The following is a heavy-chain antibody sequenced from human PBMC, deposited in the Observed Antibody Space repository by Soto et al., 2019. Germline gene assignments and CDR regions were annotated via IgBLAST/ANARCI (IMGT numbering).Heavy chain of an antibody. CDR1: GFTFSIYT. CDR2: ISSSSSYI. D-gene: IGHD5-18*01. V-gene: IGHV3-21*01. J-gene: IGHJ3*02. Sequence: ESGGGLVKPGGSLRLSCAVSGFTFSIYTMNWVRQAPGKGREWVSSISSSSSYIYYADSVKGRFTISRDNAKNSLHLQMNSMRAEDTAVYYCARDGSVYSYAQGIFDIWGQGTMVTVSS. CDR3: ARDGSVYSYAQGIFDI.